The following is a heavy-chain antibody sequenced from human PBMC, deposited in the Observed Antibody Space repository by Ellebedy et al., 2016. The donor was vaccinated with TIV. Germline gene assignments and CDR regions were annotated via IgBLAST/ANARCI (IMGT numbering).Heavy chain of an antibody. CDR1: GFTFSNYA. CDR3: AKGSAEYGDLRHDY. D-gene: IGHD4-17*01. V-gene: IGHV3-23*01. CDR2: MTGSRGIT. J-gene: IGHJ4*01. Sequence: PGGSLRLSCVGSGFTFSNYAMSWVRQATGKGLEWVSAMTGSRGITYYADPVKGRFTISRDNSKNTLFLQLNSLRADDTAIYYCAKGSAEYGDLRHDYWGQGTLVTVSS.